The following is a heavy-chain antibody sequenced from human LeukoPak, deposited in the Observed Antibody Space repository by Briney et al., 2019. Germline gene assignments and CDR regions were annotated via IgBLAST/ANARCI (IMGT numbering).Heavy chain of an antibody. V-gene: IGHV4-39*01. D-gene: IGHD3-3*01. CDR1: GFTFSSYA. CDR3: ARRGYYDFGHWFDP. Sequence: GSLRLSCAASGFTFSSYAMSWVRQPPGKGLEWIGSIYYSGSTYYNPSLKSRVTISVDTSKNQFSLKLSSVTAADTAVYYCARRGYYDFGHWFDPWGQGTLVTVSS. J-gene: IGHJ5*02. CDR2: IYYSGST.